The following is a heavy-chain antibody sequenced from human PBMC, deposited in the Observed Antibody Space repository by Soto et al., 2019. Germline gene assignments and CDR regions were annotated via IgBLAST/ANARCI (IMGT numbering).Heavy chain of an antibody. CDR1: GFTFSSYG. J-gene: IGHJ6*02. V-gene: IGHV3-30*18. CDR3: AKETSPDYYFWSSDYYYYGMDV. CDR2: ISYDGSNK. D-gene: IGHD3-3*01. Sequence: GSLRLSCAASGFTFSSYGMHWVRQAPGKGLEWVAVISYDGSNKYYADSVKGRFTISRDNSKNTLYLQMNSLRAEDTAVYYCAKETSPDYYFWSSDYYYYGMDVWGQGTTVTVSS.